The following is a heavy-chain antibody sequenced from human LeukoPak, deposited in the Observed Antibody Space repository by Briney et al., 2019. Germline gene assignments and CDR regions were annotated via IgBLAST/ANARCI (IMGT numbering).Heavy chain of an antibody. J-gene: IGHJ4*02. CDR2: INPNSGGT. CDR3: ARDFHYDSSGFDY. Sequence: ASVKVSCKASGYTFTAYYMHWVRQAPGQGLEWMGWINPNSGGTNYAQKFQGRVTMTRDMSTSTVYMELSSLRSEDTAVYYCARDFHYDSSGFDYWGQGTLVTVSS. CDR1: GYTFTAYY. D-gene: IGHD3-22*01. V-gene: IGHV1-2*02.